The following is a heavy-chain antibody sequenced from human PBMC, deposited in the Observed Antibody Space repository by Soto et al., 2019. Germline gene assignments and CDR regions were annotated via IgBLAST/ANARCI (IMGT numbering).Heavy chain of an antibody. CDR3: ARGDYDFWSGENWFDP. D-gene: IGHD3-3*01. J-gene: IGHJ5*02. V-gene: IGHV3-30-3*01. CDR1: GFTFSSYA. Sequence: GGSLRLSCAASGFTFSSYAMHWVRQAPGKGLEWVAVISYDGSNKYYADSVKGRFTISRDYSKNTLYLQMNSLRAEDTAVYYCARGDYDFWSGENWFDPWGQGTLVTVSS. CDR2: ISYDGSNK.